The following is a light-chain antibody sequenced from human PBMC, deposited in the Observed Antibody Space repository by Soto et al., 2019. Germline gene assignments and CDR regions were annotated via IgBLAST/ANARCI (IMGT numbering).Light chain of an antibody. J-gene: IGLJ1*01. CDR2: GVS. V-gene: IGLV2-14*01. CDR3: NSYAGTSYV. Sequence: QSALPQPASVSGSPGQSITISCTGTSSDVGRYNYVSWYQQFPGKAPKLIIYGVSNRPSGVSNRFSGSKSGNTASLTISGLQAEDEADYYCNSYAGTSYVFGTGTKVTVL. CDR1: SSDVGRYNY.